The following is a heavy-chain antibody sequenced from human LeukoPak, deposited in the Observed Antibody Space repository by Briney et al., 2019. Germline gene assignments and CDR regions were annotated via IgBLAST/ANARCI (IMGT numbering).Heavy chain of an antibody. J-gene: IGHJ4*02. CDR1: GFTFSHYN. CDR2: ISYDGSNK. CDR3: RSGTGAFDL. V-gene: IGHV3-30-3*01. Sequence: AGGSLRPSCAASGFTFSHYNMHWVRQAPGKGLEWVAIISYDGSNKYYGDSVKGRFTISRDNSKNTLYLQMNSLRAEDTAVYYRRSGTGAFDLWGQGTLVTVSS. D-gene: IGHD3-10*01.